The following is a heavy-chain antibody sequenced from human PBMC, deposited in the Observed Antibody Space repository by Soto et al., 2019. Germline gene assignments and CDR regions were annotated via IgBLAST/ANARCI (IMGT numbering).Heavy chain of an antibody. Sequence: EVQLVESGGGLVQPGGSLRLSCSASGFTLSNYFMAWVRQAPGKGLEWVANINQDGGVKHYVDSVSGRFTTSRDNAKNSLLLEMNSLGVEDTVVDVCGAGAGWEQGYWGQGALVIVSS. V-gene: IGHV3-7*05. D-gene: IGHD1-26*01. J-gene: IGHJ4*02. CDR3: GAGAGWEQGY. CDR1: GFTLSNYF. CDR2: INQDGGVK.